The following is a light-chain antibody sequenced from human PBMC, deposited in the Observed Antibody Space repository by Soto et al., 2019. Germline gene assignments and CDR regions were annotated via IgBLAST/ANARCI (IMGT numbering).Light chain of an antibody. Sequence: DIVMTQSPDSLAVSLGERATINCKSSQSVLYSSNNKNYLAWYQQKPGQHPKLLIYWASTRESGVPDRFSGGGSGTDFTLTISSLQAEDVAVYYCQQYYSTPRTFGQGTKVEIK. CDR3: QQYYSTPRT. CDR1: QSVLYSSNNKNY. V-gene: IGKV4-1*01. CDR2: WAS. J-gene: IGKJ1*01.